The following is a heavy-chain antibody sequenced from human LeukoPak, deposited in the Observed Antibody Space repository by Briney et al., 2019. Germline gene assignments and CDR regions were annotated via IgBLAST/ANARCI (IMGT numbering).Heavy chain of an antibody. V-gene: IGHV4-4*09. D-gene: IGHD3-22*01. CDR2: THTSGDT. J-gene: IGHJ3*02. CDR1: GGSISGDH. Sequence: SETLSLTCTVSGGSISGDHWSWIRQPPGKELEWIAYTHTSGDTIYNPSLRSRVIISLDTSKNQVSLNLNSLTAADTSVYYCARHDTRGGAFDIWGQGTMVTVSS. CDR3: ARHDTRGGAFDI.